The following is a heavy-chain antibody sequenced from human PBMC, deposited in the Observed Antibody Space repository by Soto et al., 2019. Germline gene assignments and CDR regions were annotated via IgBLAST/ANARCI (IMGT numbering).Heavy chain of an antibody. Sequence: SETLSLTCAVSGGSITGSYWSWIRQPAGKGLEWIVHITDTGSAKYNPSLRSRVTMLGDTSKNQFSLKLSAVTAADTAVYFCAKGGAGCNGFSCYTSGWLDPWGQGTLVTVSS. CDR2: ITDTGSA. CDR3: AKGGAGCNGFSCYTSGWLDP. D-gene: IGHD2-15*01. CDR1: GGSITGSY. J-gene: IGHJ5*02. V-gene: IGHV4-4*07.